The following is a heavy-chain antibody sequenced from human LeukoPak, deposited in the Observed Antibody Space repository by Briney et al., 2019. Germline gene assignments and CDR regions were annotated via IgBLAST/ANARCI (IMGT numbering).Heavy chain of an antibody. CDR3: AKDRVPCGGGDCCGFFDY. Sequence: GSLRLSCAASGFTFSSYAISWVRQAPGKGLEWVSAISGSGGSTYYADSVKGRFTISRDNSKNTLYLQMNSLRAEDTTVYYCAKDRVPCGGGDCCGFFDYWGQGTLVTVSS. CDR1: GFTFSSYA. D-gene: IGHD2-21*02. CDR2: ISGSGGST. V-gene: IGHV3-23*01. J-gene: IGHJ4*02.